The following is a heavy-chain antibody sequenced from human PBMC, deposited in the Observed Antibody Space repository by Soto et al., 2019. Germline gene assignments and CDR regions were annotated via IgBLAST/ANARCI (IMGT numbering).Heavy chain of an antibody. CDR1: GGSVSSDDHY. V-gene: IGHV4-30-4*01. Sequence: SETLSLTCTVSGGSVSSDDHYWSWIRQPPGKGLEWIGYIYYLGSTYYNPSLKDRVTIFVDTSENQFSLKLSSVTAADTAVYYCARVVFGGVIALDKWGQGTLVTVSS. J-gene: IGHJ4*02. CDR3: ARVVFGGVIALDK. D-gene: IGHD3-16*02. CDR2: IYYLGST.